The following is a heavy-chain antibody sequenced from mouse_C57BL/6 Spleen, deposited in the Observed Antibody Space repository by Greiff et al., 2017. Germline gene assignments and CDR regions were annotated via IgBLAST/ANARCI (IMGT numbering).Heavy chain of an antibody. J-gene: IGHJ2*01. Sequence: EVKLMESGGGLVQPGGSMKLSCVASGFTFSNYWMNWVRQSPEKGLEWVAQIRFKSDNYASHYAVSVKGRFTISRDDSKSSVYLHVNNLRAEDTGIYYCIQLGPIFDYWGQGTTLTVSS. CDR2: IRFKSDNYAS. D-gene: IGHD4-1*02. V-gene: IGHV6-3*01. CDR1: GFTFSNYW. CDR3: IQLGPIFDY.